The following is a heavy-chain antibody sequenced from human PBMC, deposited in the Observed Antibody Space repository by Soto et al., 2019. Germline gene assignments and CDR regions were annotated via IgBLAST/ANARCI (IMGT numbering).Heavy chain of an antibody. CDR3: AKDVPPFAGAANYFDY. CDR1: GLTFSSYA. V-gene: IGHV3-23*01. D-gene: IGHD7-27*01. Sequence: SGGSLRLSCAASGLTFSSYAMSWVRQAPGKGLEWVSSIPGSSSTTYYADSVKGRFTISRDNSKNMLYLQMNSLRAEDTAVYYCAKDVPPFAGAANYFDYWGQGTPVTVSS. CDR2: IPGSSSTT. J-gene: IGHJ4*02.